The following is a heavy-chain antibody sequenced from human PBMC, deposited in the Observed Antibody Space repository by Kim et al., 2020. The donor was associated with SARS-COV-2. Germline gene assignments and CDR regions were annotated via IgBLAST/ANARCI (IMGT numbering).Heavy chain of an antibody. J-gene: IGHJ6*02. D-gene: IGHD1-20*01. V-gene: IGHV4-59*01. Sequence: SETLSLTCTVSGGSISSYYWSWIRQPPGKGLEWIGYIYYSGSTNYNPSLKSRVTISVDTSKNQFSLKLSSVTAADTAVYYCARAVITAFDYYYYGMDVWGQGTTVTVSS. CDR3: ARAVITAFDYYYYGMDV. CDR1: GGSISSYY. CDR2: IYYSGST.